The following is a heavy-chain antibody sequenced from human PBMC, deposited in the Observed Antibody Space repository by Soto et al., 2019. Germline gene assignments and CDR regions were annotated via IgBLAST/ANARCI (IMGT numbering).Heavy chain of an antibody. V-gene: IGHV4-34*01. CDR3: ARADGPIDY. Sequence: SETLSLTCAVYGGSFSGYYWSWIRQPPGKGLEWIGEINHSGSTNYNPSLKSRVTMSVDTSKNQFSLKLSSVTAADTAVYYCARADGPIDYWGQGTLVTVSS. J-gene: IGHJ4*02. CDR2: INHSGST. CDR1: GGSFSGYY.